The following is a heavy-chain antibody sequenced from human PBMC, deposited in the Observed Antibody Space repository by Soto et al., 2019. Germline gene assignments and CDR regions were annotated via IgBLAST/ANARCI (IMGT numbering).Heavy chain of an antibody. D-gene: IGHD2-2*01. Sequence: QVQLVQSGAEVKKPGSSVKVSCKASGGTFSSYAISWVRQAPGQGLEWMGGIIPIFGTANYEQKFQGRCTTSADEATRTAYRELSSMRSEDTAVYYCARDRCRSNSCYPPRGYYFDYWGQGTLVTVSS. CDR2: IIPIFGTA. CDR1: GGTFSSYA. J-gene: IGHJ4*02. V-gene: IGHV1-69*01. CDR3: ARDRCRSNSCYPPRGYYFDY.